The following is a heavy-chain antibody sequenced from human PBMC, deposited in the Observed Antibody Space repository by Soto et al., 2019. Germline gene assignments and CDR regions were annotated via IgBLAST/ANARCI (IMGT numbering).Heavy chain of an antibody. J-gene: IGHJ4*02. CDR3: ARHERGYYGSGSYSYFDY. CDR2: IYYSGSP. D-gene: IGHD3-10*01. CDR1: GGSISSSSYY. V-gene: IGHV4-39*01. Sequence: SETLSLTCTVSGGSISSSSYYWGWIRQPPGKGLEWIGSIYYSGSPYYNPSLKSRVTISVDTSKNQFSLKLSSVTAADTAVYYCARHERGYYGSGSYSYFDYWGQGTLVTVSS.